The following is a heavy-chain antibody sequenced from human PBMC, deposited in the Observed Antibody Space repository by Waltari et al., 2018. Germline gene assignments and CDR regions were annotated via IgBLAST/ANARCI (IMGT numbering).Heavy chain of an antibody. CDR3: AKAMVRGAIEYFDL. Sequence: QVQLVQSGAEVKKPGASVKVACKASGYTFTGYSMHWVRQAPGQGLEWMGWINPNSGGTNYAQKFQGRVTMTRDTSISTAYMELSRLRSDDTAVYYCAKAMVRGAIEYFDLWGRGTLVTVSS. J-gene: IGHJ2*01. D-gene: IGHD3-10*01. CDR1: GYTFTGYS. V-gene: IGHV1-2*02. CDR2: INPNSGGT.